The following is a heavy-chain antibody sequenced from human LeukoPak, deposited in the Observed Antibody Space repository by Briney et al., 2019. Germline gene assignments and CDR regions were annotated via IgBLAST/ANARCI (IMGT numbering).Heavy chain of an antibody. V-gene: IGHV1-2*02. CDR1: VYTFTGYY. J-gene: IGHJ4*02. CDR3: ARYDFWSGIFDY. CDR2: INPNSGGT. Sequence: ASVKVSCKSSVYTFTGYYMHWVRPAPGQGLEWMGWINPNSGGTNYAQKFQGRVTMTRDTSISTAYMELSRLRSDDTAVYYCARYDFWSGIFDYWGQGTLVTVSS. D-gene: IGHD3-3*01.